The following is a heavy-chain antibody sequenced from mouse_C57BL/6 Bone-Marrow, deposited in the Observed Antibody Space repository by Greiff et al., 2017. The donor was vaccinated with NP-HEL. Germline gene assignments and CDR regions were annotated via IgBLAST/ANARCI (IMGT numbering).Heavy chain of an antibody. V-gene: IGHV14-4*01. Sequence: EVQLQQSGAELVRPGASVKLSCTASGFNIKDDYMHWVKRRPEQGLEWIGWIDPENGDTEYASKFQGKATITADTSSNTAYLQLSSLTSEDTAVYYCTTYYSNYEYFDVWGTGTTVTVSS. D-gene: IGHD2-5*01. CDR2: IDPENGDT. CDR1: GFNIKDDY. J-gene: IGHJ1*03. CDR3: TTYYSNYEYFDV.